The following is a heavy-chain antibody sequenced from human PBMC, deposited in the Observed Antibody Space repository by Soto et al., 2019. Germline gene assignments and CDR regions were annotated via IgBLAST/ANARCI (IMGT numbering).Heavy chain of an antibody. CDR2: ISGSGGST. D-gene: IGHD6-25*01. Sequence: EVQLLESGGGLVQPGGSPRLSCAASGFTFSSYAMSWVRQAPGKGLEWVSAISGSGGSTYYADSVKGRFTISRDNSKNTLYLQTNSLRAEDTAVYYCAKTLSSGKITCFDYWGQGTLVTVSS. CDR3: AKTLSSGKITCFDY. V-gene: IGHV3-23*01. J-gene: IGHJ4*02. CDR1: GFTFSSYA.